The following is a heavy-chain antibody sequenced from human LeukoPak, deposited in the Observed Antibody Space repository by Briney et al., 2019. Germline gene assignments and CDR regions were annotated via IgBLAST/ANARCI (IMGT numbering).Heavy chain of an antibody. CDR3: AKPRDCSGGSCYSLAIYYYYGMDV. V-gene: IGHV3-23*01. J-gene: IGHJ6*02. D-gene: IGHD2-15*01. Sequence: GGSLRLSCTTSGFAFSNYAMNWVRQAPGKGPEWVSGISGFNTYYADSVKGRLTIFRDNSKNVLYLQMDRLRAEDTAVYYCAKPRDCSGGSCYSLAIYYYYGMDVWGQGTTVTVSS. CDR2: ISGFNT. CDR1: GFAFSNYA.